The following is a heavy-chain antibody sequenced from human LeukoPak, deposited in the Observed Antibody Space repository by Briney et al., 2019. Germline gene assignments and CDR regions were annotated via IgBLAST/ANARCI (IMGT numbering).Heavy chain of an antibody. CDR2: INAGNGNT. D-gene: IGHD6-13*01. Sequence: ASVKVSCKASGYTSTSYAMHWVRQAPGQRLEWMGWINAGNGNTKYSQKFQGRVTITRDTSASTAYMELSSLRSEDTAVYYCARSSSWYGFAFDIWGQGTMVTVSS. J-gene: IGHJ3*02. V-gene: IGHV1-3*01. CDR3: ARSSSWYGFAFDI. CDR1: GYTSTSYA.